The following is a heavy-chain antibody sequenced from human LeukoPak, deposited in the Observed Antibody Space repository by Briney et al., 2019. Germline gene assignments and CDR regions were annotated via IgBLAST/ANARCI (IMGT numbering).Heavy chain of an antibody. CDR1: GGTFSSYA. J-gene: IGHJ1*01. D-gene: IGHD6-13*01. CDR2: IIPIFGTA. CDR3: ARHSSSWYREYFQH. V-gene: IGHV1-69*01. Sequence: SVKVSCKASGGTFSSYAISWVRQAPGQGLEWMGGIIPIFGTANYAQKFQGRVTITADESTSTAYTELSSLRSEDTAVYYCARHSSSWYREYFQHWGQGTLVTVSS.